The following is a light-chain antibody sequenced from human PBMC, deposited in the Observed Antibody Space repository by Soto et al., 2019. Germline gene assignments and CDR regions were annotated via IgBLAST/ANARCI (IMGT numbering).Light chain of an antibody. J-gene: IGKJ5*01. CDR3: QQYGYSPIT. Sequence: IVLTQSPATLSLSPWERATLSCRASQSVSNFLAWYQQKPGQAPRLLIYGASSRATGIPDKFSGSGSGTDFTLTIDGLEPEDFAVYYCQQYGYSPITFGQGTRLEIK. V-gene: IGKV3-20*01. CDR1: QSVSNF. CDR2: GAS.